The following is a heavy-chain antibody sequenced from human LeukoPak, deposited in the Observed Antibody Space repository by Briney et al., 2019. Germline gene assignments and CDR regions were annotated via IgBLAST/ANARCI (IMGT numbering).Heavy chain of an antibody. CDR3: ARSVRGAMSGYYYYMDV. V-gene: IGHV4-61*02. CDR2: IYTSGST. CDR1: GGSISSGSCY. J-gene: IGHJ6*03. Sequence: SETLSLTCTVSGGSISSGSCYWSWIRQPAGKGLEWIGSIYTSGSTNYNPSLKSRVTISVDTSKNQFSLKLSSVTAADTAVYYCARSVRGAMSGYYYYMDVWGKGTTVTISS. D-gene: IGHD3-10*01.